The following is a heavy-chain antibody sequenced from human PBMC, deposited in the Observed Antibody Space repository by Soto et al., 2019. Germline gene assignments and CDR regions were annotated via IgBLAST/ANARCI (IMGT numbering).Heavy chain of an antibody. V-gene: IGHV4-59*01. CDR1: GVSFNSYY. CDR3: ARHSSAWSRTFDF. D-gene: IGHD6-19*01. CDR2: INYFGTT. J-gene: IGHJ4*02. Sequence: QVQLQESGPGLVKPLETLSLTCNVSGVSFNSYYWSWIRQPPGKGLEWIGYINYFGTTEYNPSLKSRVTISSDTSKTHFSLRVNSVTASDPATYYCARHSSAWSRTFDFWGQGSLVTVSS.